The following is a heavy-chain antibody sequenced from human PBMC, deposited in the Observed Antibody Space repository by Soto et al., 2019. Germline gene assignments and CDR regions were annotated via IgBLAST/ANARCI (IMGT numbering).Heavy chain of an antibody. CDR2: IYYSGST. CDR1: GGSISSGGYY. V-gene: IGHV4-31*03. D-gene: IGHD3-10*01. Sequence: QVQLQESGPGLVKPSQTQSLTCTVSGGSISSGGYYWSWIRQHPGKGLEWIGYIYYSGSTYYIPSLKSRVTISVDTSKNQFSLNLSFVTAADTAVYYCARGFGGIGCMDVWGHGTTVTVSS. J-gene: IGHJ6*02. CDR3: ARGFGGIGCMDV.